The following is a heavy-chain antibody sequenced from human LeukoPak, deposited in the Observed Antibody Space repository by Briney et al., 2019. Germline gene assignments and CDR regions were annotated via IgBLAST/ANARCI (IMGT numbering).Heavy chain of an antibody. J-gene: IGHJ4*02. V-gene: IGHV3-7*01. CDR3: VRHPGSYNVLTGYSYYFDY. CDR1: GFTFGSYL. Sequence: GGSLRLSCVGSGFTFGSYLMSWVRQAPGKGLEWVANIKHDGSDHYYADSVAGRFTISRDKAKNSLYLEMSSLRAEDAAVYFCVRHPGSYNVLTGYSYYFDYWGQGALVTVSS. CDR2: IKHDGSDH. D-gene: IGHD3-9*01.